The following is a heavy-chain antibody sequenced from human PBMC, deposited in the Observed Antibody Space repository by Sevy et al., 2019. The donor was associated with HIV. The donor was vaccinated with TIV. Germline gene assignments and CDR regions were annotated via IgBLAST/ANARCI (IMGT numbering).Heavy chain of an antibody. D-gene: IGHD2-2*01. CDR2: IYPGDSDI. Sequence: GESLKISCKGSGYNFTNFWLAWVRQMPGKGLEWMGFIYPGDSDIRLSPSFQGQVTISVDKSVGTAYFEWGSLRASDSAMYFCARHGPAQAAPLLDLIPGASYYGVDVWGQGTTVTVSS. J-gene: IGHJ6*02. CDR1: GYNFTNFW. V-gene: IGHV5-51*01. CDR3: ARHGPAQAAPLLDLIPGASYYGVDV.